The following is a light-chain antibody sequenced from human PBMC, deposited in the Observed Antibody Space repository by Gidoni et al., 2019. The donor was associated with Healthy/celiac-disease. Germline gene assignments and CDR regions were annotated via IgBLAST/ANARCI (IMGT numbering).Light chain of an antibody. CDR3: QQYYSTST. V-gene: IGKV4-1*01. J-gene: IGKJ1*01. Sequence: IFMTQSPHSLSVSLCERATINGKSSLSVLYTSNNNNYLAWYQQKPGQPPKLLIYWASTRESGVPDRFSGSGSGTDFTLTISSLQAEDVAVYYCQQYYSTSTFGQGTKVEIK. CDR1: LSVLYTSNNNNY. CDR2: WAS.